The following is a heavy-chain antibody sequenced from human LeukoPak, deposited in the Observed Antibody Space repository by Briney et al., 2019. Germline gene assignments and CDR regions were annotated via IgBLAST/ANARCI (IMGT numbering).Heavy chain of an antibody. CDR2: INHSGST. CDR3: ARAPVDSSGYGVWFDP. J-gene: IGHJ5*02. D-gene: IGHD3-22*01. Sequence: KTSETLSLTCAVYGGSFSGYYWSWIRQSPGKGLEWIGEINHSGSTNYNPSLKSRVTISVDTSKNQFSLKLSSVTAADTAVYYCARAPVDSSGYGVWFDPWGQGTLVTVSS. V-gene: IGHV4-34*01. CDR1: GGSFSGYY.